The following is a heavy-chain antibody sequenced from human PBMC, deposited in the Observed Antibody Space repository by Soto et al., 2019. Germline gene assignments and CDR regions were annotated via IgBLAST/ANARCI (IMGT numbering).Heavy chain of an antibody. D-gene: IGHD5-18*01. V-gene: IGHV4-34*01. CDR1: GGSFSGSY. Sequence: PSETLSLTCAVYGGSFSGSYWSWIRQPPGKGLGWIGEINHSGSTNYNPSLKSRVTISVDTSKTQFSLKLSSVTAADTAVYYCARAGRRGYGIYYFDYWGQGTLVTVSS. CDR2: INHSGST. CDR3: ARAGRRGYGIYYFDY. J-gene: IGHJ4*02.